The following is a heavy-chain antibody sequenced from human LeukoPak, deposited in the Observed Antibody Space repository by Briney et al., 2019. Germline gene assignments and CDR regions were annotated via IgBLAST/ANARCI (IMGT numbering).Heavy chain of an antibody. CDR1: GFTFSSYA. J-gene: IGHJ3*02. V-gene: IGHV3-23*01. CDR2: ISGSGGST. D-gene: IGHD2-21*02. CDR3: ARGPWGIVGGDGAFDI. Sequence: GGSLRLSCAASGFTFSSYAMSWVRQAPGKGREWVSAISGSGGSTYYADSVKGRFTISRDNSKNTLYLQMNSLRAEDMAVYYCARGPWGIVGGDGAFDIWGQGTMVTVSS.